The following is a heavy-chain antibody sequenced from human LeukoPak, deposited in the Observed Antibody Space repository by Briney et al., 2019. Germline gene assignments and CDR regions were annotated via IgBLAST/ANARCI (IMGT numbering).Heavy chain of an antibody. CDR2: INPNRGGT. CDR1: GYTFTGCY. J-gene: IGHJ4*02. Sequence: ASVKVSCKASGYTFTGCYMHCVRQAPGQGLEWMGWINPNRGGTNYAQKFQGRVTMTRDTSISKDYMELSRLRSDDTAVYYCARDLTGTTSWDLDYWGQGTLVSVSS. V-gene: IGHV1-2*02. D-gene: IGHD1-7*01. CDR3: ARDLTGTTSWDLDY.